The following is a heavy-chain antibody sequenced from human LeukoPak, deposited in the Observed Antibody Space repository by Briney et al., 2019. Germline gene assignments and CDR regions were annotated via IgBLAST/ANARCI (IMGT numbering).Heavy chain of an antibody. J-gene: IGHJ4*02. V-gene: IGHV1-8*03. CDR2: INPNSGNT. CDR1: GYTFTGYY. D-gene: IGHD3-22*01. CDR3: AREYYYDSSGYYQFDY. Sequence: AASVKVSCKASGYTFTGYYMHWVRQAPGQGLEWMGWINPNSGNTGYAQRFQGRVTITRNTSISTAYMELSSLRSEDTAVYYCAREYYYDSSGYYQFDYWGQGTLVTVSS.